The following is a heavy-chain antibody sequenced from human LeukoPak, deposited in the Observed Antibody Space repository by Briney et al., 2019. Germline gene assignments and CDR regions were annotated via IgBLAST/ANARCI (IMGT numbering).Heavy chain of an antibody. CDR2: IYYSGST. D-gene: IGHD3-3*01. Sequence: SESVSLTCTVSGVSISSGGYYWRWIRQHPGKGLEWIGYIYYSGSTYYNPSLKSRVTISVDTSKNQFSLKLSSVTAADTAVYYCARGERRFLEWLPIDYWGQGTLVTVSS. V-gene: IGHV4-31*03. CDR1: GVSISSGGYY. CDR3: ARGERRFLEWLPIDY. J-gene: IGHJ4*02.